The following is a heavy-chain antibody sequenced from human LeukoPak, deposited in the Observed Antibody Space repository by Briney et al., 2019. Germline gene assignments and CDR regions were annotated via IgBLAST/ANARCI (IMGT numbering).Heavy chain of an antibody. Sequence: SETLSLTCTVSGGSISSYYWSWIRQHPGKGLEWIGYIYYSGSTYYNPSLKSRVTISVDTSKNQFSLKLSSVTAADTAVYYCASAVVPAAKDYYGMDVWGKGTTVTVSS. D-gene: IGHD2-2*01. J-gene: IGHJ6*04. V-gene: IGHV4-59*06. CDR1: GGSISSYY. CDR2: IYYSGST. CDR3: ASAVVPAAKDYYGMDV.